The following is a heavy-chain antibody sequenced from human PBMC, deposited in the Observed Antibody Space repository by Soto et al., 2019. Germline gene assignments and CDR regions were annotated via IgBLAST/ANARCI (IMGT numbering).Heavy chain of an antibody. V-gene: IGHV1-8*01. Sequence: QVLLVQSGADVKKPGASVKVSCKTSGYTFTEFDINWVRQAPGQGLEWMGWMNTNTGNTGYAQKFHGRVTMTRDTSISTAYMQLRRLRSADAAVYYCARVVRFVGGHAGYWGQRTLVTVSS. CDR2: MNTNTGNT. J-gene: IGHJ4*02. CDR3: ARVVRFVGGHAGY. CDR1: GYTFTEFD.